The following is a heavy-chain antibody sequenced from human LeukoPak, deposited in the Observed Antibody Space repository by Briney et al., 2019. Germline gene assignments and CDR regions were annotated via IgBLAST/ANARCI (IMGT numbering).Heavy chain of an antibody. Sequence: GGSLRLSCAASGFTSSSCWMHWVRQAPGKGLVWVSRINSDGSSTSYADSVKGRFTISRDNAKNTLYLQMNSLRVEDTAVYYCARGGRYSSNAFDIWGQGTMVTVSA. J-gene: IGHJ3*02. D-gene: IGHD1-26*01. CDR2: INSDGSST. V-gene: IGHV3-74*01. CDR3: ARGGRYSSNAFDI. CDR1: GFTSSSCW.